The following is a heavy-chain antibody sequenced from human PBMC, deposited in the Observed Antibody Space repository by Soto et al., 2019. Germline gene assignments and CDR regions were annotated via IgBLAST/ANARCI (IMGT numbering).Heavy chain of an antibody. Sequence: PSYALSLTCTVSGDSISSYYWGWIRQPPGKGLEWIGYIYYSGSTNYNPSLKSRVTISVDTSKNQFSLRLSSVTAADTAVYYCAREATMVRGVNNYYYGMDVWGQGTTVTVSS. CDR2: IYYSGST. D-gene: IGHD3-10*01. V-gene: IGHV4-59*01. CDR1: GDSISSYY. J-gene: IGHJ6*02. CDR3: AREATMVRGVNNYYYGMDV.